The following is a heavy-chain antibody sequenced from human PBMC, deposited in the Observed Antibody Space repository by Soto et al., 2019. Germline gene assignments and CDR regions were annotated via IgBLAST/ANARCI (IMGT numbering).Heavy chain of an antibody. CDR3: AKGPLVAMIVVVIGPLDY. Sequence: GGSLRLSCAASGFPFSSYAMSWVRQAPGKGLEWVSAISGSGGSTYYADSVKGRFTISRDNSKNTLYLQMNSLRAEDTAVYYCAKGPLVAMIVVVIGPLDYWGQGTLVTVSS. V-gene: IGHV3-23*01. CDR1: GFPFSSYA. D-gene: IGHD3-22*01. J-gene: IGHJ4*02. CDR2: ISGSGGST.